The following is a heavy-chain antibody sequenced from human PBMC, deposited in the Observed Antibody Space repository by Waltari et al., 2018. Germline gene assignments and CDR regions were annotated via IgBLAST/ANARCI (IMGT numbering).Heavy chain of an antibody. V-gene: IGHV4-39*07. J-gene: IGHJ4*02. Sequence: QLQLQESGPGLVKPSETLSLTCTVSGGSISSSSYYWGWIRQPPGKGLEWIGSIYYSGSTYYNPSLKSRVTISVDTSKNQFSLKLSSVTAADTAVYYCARPVLEYSSSLGAYFDYWGQGTLVTVSS. CDR2: IYYSGST. CDR3: ARPVLEYSSSLGAYFDY. D-gene: IGHD6-6*01. CDR1: GGSISSSSYY.